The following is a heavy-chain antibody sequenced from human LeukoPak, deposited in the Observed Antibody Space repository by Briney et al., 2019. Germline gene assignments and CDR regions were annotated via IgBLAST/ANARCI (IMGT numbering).Heavy chain of an antibody. CDR2: SIPIFGTA. V-gene: IGHV1-69*01. J-gene: IGHJ4*02. D-gene: IGHD2-21*02. Sequence: MRGSIPIFGTANYAQKYQGRVTITADESTSTAYMELSSLRSEDTAVYYCARGERGAYCGGDCYSSPYYFDYWGQGTLVTVSS. CDR3: ARGERGAYCGGDCYSSPYYFDY.